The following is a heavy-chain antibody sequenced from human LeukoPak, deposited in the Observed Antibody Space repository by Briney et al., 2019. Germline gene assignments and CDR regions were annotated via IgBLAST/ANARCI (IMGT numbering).Heavy chain of an antibody. CDR1: GGSINSASHY. D-gene: IGHD2/OR15-2a*01. CDR3: ARQPQDVVIAPTLPFDY. V-gene: IGHV4-39*01. J-gene: IGHJ4*02. CDR2: ISYSGST. Sequence: PSETLSLTCTVSGGSINSASHYWVWIRQSPGKGLEWIGTISYSGSTYYDPSLMSRVTTSVDTSKNQFSLKLRSVTAADTALYYCARQPQDVVIAPTLPFDYWGQGTLVTVSS.